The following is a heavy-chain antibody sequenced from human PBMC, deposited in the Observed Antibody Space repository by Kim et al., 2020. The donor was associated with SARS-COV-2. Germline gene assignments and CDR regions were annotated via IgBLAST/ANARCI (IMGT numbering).Heavy chain of an antibody. CDR2: ISSSSSTI. D-gene: IGHD3-10*01. V-gene: IGHV3-48*02. CDR1: GFTFSSYS. Sequence: GGSLRLSCAASGFTFSSYSMNWVRQAPGKGLEWVSYISSSSSTIYYADSVKGRFTISRDNAKNSLYLQMNSLRDEDTAVYYCARDVGDHVLWFDYYYYGMDVWGQGTTVTVSS. CDR3: ARDVGDHVLWFDYYYYGMDV. J-gene: IGHJ6*02.